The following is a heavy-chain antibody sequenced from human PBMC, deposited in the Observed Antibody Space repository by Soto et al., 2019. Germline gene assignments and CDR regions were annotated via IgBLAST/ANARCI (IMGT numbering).Heavy chain of an antibody. D-gene: IGHD6-19*01. CDR3: ARDQGWSSGWYLRDYYYYAMDV. CDR2: INSDGSST. V-gene: IGHV3-74*01. J-gene: IGHJ6*02. Sequence: PGGSLRLSCAASGFTFSSYWMHWVRQAPGKGLVWVSRINSDGSSTSYADSVKGRFTISRDNAKNTLYLQMNSLRAEDTAVYYCARDQGWSSGWYLRDYYYYAMDVWGQGTAVTVSS. CDR1: GFTFSSYW.